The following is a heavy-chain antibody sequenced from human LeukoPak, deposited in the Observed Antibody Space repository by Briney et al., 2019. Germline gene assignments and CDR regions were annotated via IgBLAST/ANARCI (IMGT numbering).Heavy chain of an antibody. CDR2: IAASGTT. CDR3: ARHSASNYCSSTSCYTGGFDY. V-gene: IGHV4-4*08. Sequence: SETLSLTCSVSGGSIESYYWSWIRQPPGKGLEFICYIAASGTTKHNPSLKSRATLSMDTSKNQFSLKLSSVTAADTAVYYCARHSASNYCSSTSCYTGGFDYWGQGTLVTVSS. J-gene: IGHJ4*02. CDR1: GGSIESYY. D-gene: IGHD2-2*02.